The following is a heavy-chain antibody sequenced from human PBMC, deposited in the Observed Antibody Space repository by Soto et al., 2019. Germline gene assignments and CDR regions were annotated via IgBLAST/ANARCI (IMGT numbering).Heavy chain of an antibody. D-gene: IGHD5-18*01. CDR3: ARRGYTARGLADV. CDR2: IYYSGST. CDR1: GGSISSSSYY. V-gene: IGHV4-39*01. Sequence: SETLSLTCTVSGGSISSSSYYWGWIRQPPGKGLEWIGSIYYSGSTYYNPSLKSRVTISVDTSKNQFSLKLSSVTAADTAVYYCARRGYTARGLADVWGQGTTVTVSS. J-gene: IGHJ6*02.